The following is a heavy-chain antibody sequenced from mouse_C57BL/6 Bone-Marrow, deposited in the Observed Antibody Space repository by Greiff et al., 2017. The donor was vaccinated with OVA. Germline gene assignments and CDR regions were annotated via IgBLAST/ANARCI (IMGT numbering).Heavy chain of an antibody. D-gene: IGHD1-1*02. J-gene: IGHJ2*01. Sequence: EVKLMESGGGLVQPGESLKLSCESNEYEFPSHDMSWVRQTPEERLELVAAINSDGGSTYYPDTMENRFIISSDNTKKTLYLQMSRLRSEDTALYYCARHGDGRGFDYWGQGTTLTVSS. V-gene: IGHV5-2*01. CDR3: ARHGDGRGFDY. CDR2: INSDGGST. CDR1: EYEFPSHD.